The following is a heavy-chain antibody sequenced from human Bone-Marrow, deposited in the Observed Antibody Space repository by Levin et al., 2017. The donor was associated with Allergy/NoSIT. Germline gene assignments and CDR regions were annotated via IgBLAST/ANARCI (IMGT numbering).Heavy chain of an antibody. CDR2: VSTTCDRT. CDR3: ARRSEGSETLSSDY. J-gene: IGHJ4*02. D-gene: IGHD2/OR15-2a*01. V-gene: IGHV3-23*01. Sequence: GGSLRLSCAASGFTFSNYDMRWVRQAPGKGLEWVSTVSTTCDRTYYADSVKGRFTVSRDNSKNTAYLQMSGLRVEDTAVYYCARRSEGSETLSSDYWGQGTLVTVSS. CDR1: GFTFSNYD.